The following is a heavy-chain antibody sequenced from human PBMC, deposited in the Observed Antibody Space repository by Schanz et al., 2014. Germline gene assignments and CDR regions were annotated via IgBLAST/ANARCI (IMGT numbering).Heavy chain of an antibody. CDR3: ARLDSSSWDFDY. Sequence: DVQLVDSGGGLVQPGGSLRLSCAASGFTFSNYSMNWVRQAPGKGLEWVSSISSTSSYIFYADSVKGRFTISRDNAKNSLYLQMNSLRAEDTAVYYCARLDSSSWDFDYWGQGSLVNVSS. V-gene: IGHV3-21*04. CDR1: GFTFSNYS. J-gene: IGHJ4*02. D-gene: IGHD6-13*01. CDR2: ISSTSSYI.